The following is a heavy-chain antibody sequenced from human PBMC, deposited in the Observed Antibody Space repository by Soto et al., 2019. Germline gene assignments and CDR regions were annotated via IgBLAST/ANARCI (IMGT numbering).Heavy chain of an antibody. Sequence: GGPLRLSRAVSGFTFSRYAPSWVPQAPGEGLGWVSAISGSRSSTYYADSVKGRFTISRDNSKNTLYLQMNSLRAEDTAVYYCAKDLNLTPNVYCSSTSCQTSLHNWFDPWGQGTLVTVSS. CDR3: AKDLNLTPNVYCSSTSCQTSLHNWFDP. CDR1: GFTFSRYA. D-gene: IGHD2-2*01. J-gene: IGHJ5*02. V-gene: IGHV3-23*01. CDR2: ISGSRSST.